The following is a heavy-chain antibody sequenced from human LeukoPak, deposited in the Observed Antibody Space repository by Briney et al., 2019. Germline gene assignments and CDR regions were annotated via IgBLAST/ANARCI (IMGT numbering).Heavy chain of an antibody. CDR3: AENGPWSLKY. CDR1: GGFISNINW. Sequence: PSGTLSLTCAVSGGFISNINWWSWVRQPPGRGLEWIGEVHQSGVTNYNPSLKSRVTISLDKPNNQFSLKLNSVTAADTAVYFCAENGPWSLKYWGQGTLVTVSS. D-gene: IGHD2-15*01. CDR2: VHQSGVT. V-gene: IGHV4-4*02. J-gene: IGHJ4*02.